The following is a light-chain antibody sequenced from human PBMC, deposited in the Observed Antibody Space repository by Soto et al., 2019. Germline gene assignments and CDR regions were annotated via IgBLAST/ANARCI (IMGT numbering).Light chain of an antibody. V-gene: IGLV2-8*01. J-gene: IGLJ2*01. CDR3: SSCTRASQFG. Sequence: QSALTQPPSASGSPGQSVTISCTGSSSDIGGYNFVSWYQQHPGKAPKLIIYGVNKPPSGVPDRFSGSKSGNTASLTVSGLQADDEADYFCSSCTRASQFGFGGGTKLTVL. CDR2: GVN. CDR1: SSDIGGYNF.